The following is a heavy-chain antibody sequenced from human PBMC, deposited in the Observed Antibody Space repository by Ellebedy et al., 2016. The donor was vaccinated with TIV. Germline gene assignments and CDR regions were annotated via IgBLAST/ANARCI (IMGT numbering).Heavy chain of an antibody. CDR1: GYTLTELS. CDR3: ARIIAERYYYYGMDV. J-gene: IGHJ6*02. V-gene: IGHV1-18*01. CDR2: ISTYNGNT. D-gene: IGHD6-13*01. Sequence: ASVKVSCKVSGYTLTELSMHWVRQAPGQGLEWMGCISTYNGNTNYAKKLKGRVTMTTDTSTAYMELRSLRSDDTAVYYCARIIAERYYYYGMDVWGQGTTVTVSS.